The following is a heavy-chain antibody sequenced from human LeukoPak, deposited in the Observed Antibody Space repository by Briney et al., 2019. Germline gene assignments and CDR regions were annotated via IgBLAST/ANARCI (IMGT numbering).Heavy chain of an antibody. J-gene: IGHJ4*02. Sequence: SVKVSCKASGGTFSTYAINWVRQAPGQGLEWMGGIIPIFGTANYAQKFPGRVTISTDESTSTAYMELSSLRSEDTAMYYCARVFARSGEISGSYYYYWGQGTLVTVSS. D-gene: IGHD1-26*01. CDR2: IIPIFGTA. CDR1: GGTFSTYA. V-gene: IGHV1-69*05. CDR3: ARVFARSGEISGSYYYY.